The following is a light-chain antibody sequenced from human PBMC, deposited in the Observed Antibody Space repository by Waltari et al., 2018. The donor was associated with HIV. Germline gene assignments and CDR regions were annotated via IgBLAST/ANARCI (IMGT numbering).Light chain of an antibody. CDR3: CAYAGSTTYVI. V-gene: IGLV2-23*02. J-gene: IGLJ2*01. Sequence: QSALTQPASVSGSPGQSITISCTGTSSDVGGYNLVSWYQQHPGKAPKLMIYEVSKRPAGVSNRFSGSKTVNTASRTISGRQAEDEADYYCCAYAGSTTYVIFGGGTKLTVL. CDR1: SSDVGGYNL. CDR2: EVS.